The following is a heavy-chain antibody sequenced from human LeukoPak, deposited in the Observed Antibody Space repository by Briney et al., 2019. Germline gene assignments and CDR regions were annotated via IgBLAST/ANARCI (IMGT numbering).Heavy chain of an antibody. J-gene: IGHJ4*02. Sequence: SETLSPTCAVYGGSFSGYYWIWIRQSPGKGLEWIGEINDSGSINYNPSLKSRVTISVDASKNQFSLKLSSVTAADTAVYYCATRGYYYVSDYWGQGTLSPSPQ. CDR2: INDSGSI. CDR3: ATRGYYYVSDY. CDR1: GGSFSGYY. V-gene: IGHV4-34*01. D-gene: IGHD3-22*01.